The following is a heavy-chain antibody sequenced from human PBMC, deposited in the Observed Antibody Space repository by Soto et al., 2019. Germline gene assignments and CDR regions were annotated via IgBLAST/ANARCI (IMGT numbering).Heavy chain of an antibody. CDR1: GFTFSSYS. Sequence: GGSLRLSCAASGFTFSSYSMNWVRQAPGKGLEWVSSISSSSSYIYYAESVKGRFTISIDNAKNSLYLQMNSLRAEDTAVYYCARDPELWFGEGDYYYYGMDVWGQGTTVTVSS. D-gene: IGHD3-10*01. J-gene: IGHJ6*02. CDR3: ARDPELWFGEGDYYYYGMDV. V-gene: IGHV3-21*01. CDR2: ISSSSSYI.